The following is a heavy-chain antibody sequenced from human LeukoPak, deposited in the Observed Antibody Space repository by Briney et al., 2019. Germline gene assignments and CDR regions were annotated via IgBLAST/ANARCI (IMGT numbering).Heavy chain of an antibody. CDR3: YSAFDWFNFDY. Sequence: SETLSLTCTVSGGYISSYYWSWIRQPAGKGLEWIGRIYTSGNTNYNPSLKSRVTMSVDTSKNQFSLKLSSVTAADTAVYYCYSAFDWFNFDYWGQGTLVTVSS. CDR1: GGYISSYY. D-gene: IGHD3-9*01. CDR2: IYTSGNT. V-gene: IGHV4-4*07. J-gene: IGHJ4*02.